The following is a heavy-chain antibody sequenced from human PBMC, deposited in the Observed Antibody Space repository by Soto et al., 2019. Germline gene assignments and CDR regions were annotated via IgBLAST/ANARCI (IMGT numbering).Heavy chain of an antibody. Sequence: QVQLQESGPGLVKPSETLSLTCTVSGGSISSYYWSWIRQPPGKGPEWIGYIYYSGSTIYNPSLKSRVTISVDTSKNQFSLKLSSVTAADTAVYYCARPSSGWSYDAFDIWGQGTMVTVSS. CDR2: IYYSGST. CDR1: GGSISSYY. J-gene: IGHJ3*02. D-gene: IGHD6-19*01. CDR3: ARPSSGWSYDAFDI. V-gene: IGHV4-59*08.